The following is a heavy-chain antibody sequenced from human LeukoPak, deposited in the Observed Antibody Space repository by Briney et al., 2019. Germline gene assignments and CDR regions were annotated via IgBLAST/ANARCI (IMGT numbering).Heavy chain of an antibody. D-gene: IGHD4/OR15-4a*01. Sequence: PGGSLRLSCAASGFTVSSNYMSWVRQAPGKGLEWVSVVYSGGGTYYADSVKGRFTISRDNSKNTLYLQMNSLRAEDTAVYYCARRAGAYSHPYDYWGQGTLVTVSS. CDR1: GFTVSSNY. V-gene: IGHV3-53*01. CDR3: ARRAGAYSHPYDY. CDR2: VYSGGGT. J-gene: IGHJ4*02.